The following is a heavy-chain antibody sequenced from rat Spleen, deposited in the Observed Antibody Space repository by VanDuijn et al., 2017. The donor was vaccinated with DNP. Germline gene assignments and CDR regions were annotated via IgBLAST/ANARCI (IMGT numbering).Heavy chain of an antibody. CDR1: GFTFSNYG. V-gene: IGHV5S13*01. Sequence: EVKLVESGGGVVQPGRSLKLSCAASGFTFSNYGMAWVRQAPTKGLEWVASISIGGGNTYYRDSVKGRFSISRDNAKNTQYLQMDSLRSEDTATYYCARHPQTTGIPDYWGQGVMVTVSS. J-gene: IGHJ2*01. CDR3: ARHPQTTGIPDY. D-gene: IGHD1-7*01. CDR2: ISIGGGNT.